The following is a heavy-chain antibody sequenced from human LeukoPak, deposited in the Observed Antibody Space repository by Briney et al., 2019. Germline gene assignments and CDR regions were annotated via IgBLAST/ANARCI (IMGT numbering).Heavy chain of an antibody. D-gene: IGHD6-6*01. Sequence: ASVTVSFKASGYTFTIYGISWVRQAPGQGLEWMGWISAYNGNTNYAQKLQRRVTMTTDTSTSTAYMELRSLRSDDTAVYYCARVASEQLVGLCDYWGQGTLVTVSA. CDR2: ISAYNGNT. CDR1: GYTFTIYG. V-gene: IGHV1-18*01. J-gene: IGHJ4*02. CDR3: ARVASEQLVGLCDY.